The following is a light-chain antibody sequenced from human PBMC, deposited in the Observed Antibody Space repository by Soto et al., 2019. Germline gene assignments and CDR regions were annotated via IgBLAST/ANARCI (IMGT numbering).Light chain of an antibody. CDR3: QQYGRSGT. CDR1: QSVSNNY. J-gene: IGKJ1*01. CDR2: GAS. V-gene: IGKV3-20*01. Sequence: EIVLTQSPGTLSLSPGERATLSCRASQSVSNNYLAWYQQKPGQAPRLLIYGASNRATGIPDRFSGSVSGTDFTLTISRLEPEDFAVYYCQQYGRSGTFGQATKVEIK.